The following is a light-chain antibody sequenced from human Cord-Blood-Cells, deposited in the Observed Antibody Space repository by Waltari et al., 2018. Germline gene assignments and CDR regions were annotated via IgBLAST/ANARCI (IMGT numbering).Light chain of an antibody. Sequence: QSALTQPPSASGSPGQPVTISCPGTSSDVGGYNYVSWYQQHPGKAPKLMIYDVSKRPSGVPDRFSGSKSGNTASLTVSGLQAEDEADYYCSSYAGSNNVVFGGGTKLTVL. J-gene: IGLJ2*01. V-gene: IGLV2-8*01. CDR2: DVS. CDR3: SSYAGSNNVV. CDR1: SSDVGGYNY.